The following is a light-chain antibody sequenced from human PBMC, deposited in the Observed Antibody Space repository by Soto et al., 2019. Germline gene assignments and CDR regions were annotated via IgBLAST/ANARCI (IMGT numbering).Light chain of an antibody. J-gene: IGKJ2*01. CDR3: QQRSDWPRT. CDR1: QSISSY. V-gene: IGKV3-11*01. Sequence: EIVLTQSPATLSLSPGERATLSCRASQSISSYLAWYQQKPGQAPRLLFYDASIRAAGIPARFSGSGSGTDFTLTISSLAPEDLAVYYWQQRSDWPRTFGRGIKLEIK. CDR2: DAS.